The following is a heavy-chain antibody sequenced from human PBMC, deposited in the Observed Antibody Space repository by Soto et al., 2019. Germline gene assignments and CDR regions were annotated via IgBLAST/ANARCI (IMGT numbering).Heavy chain of an antibody. J-gene: IGHJ4*02. D-gene: IGHD3-22*01. CDR1: GFSLSTSGVG. CDR2: IYWGDDK. CDR3: ARNRGYYYDSSGYYPDY. Sequence: QITLKESGPTLVKPTQTLTLTCTFSGFSLSTSGVGVGWIRQPPGKALEWLALIYWGDDKRYSPSLKSRLTITKDTSKNQVVLTMTNMDPVDTATYYCARNRGYYYDSSGYYPDYWGQGTLVTVSS. V-gene: IGHV2-5*02.